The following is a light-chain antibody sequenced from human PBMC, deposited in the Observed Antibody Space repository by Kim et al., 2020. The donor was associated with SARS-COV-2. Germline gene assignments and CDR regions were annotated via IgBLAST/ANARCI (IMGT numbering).Light chain of an antibody. CDR2: GKN. V-gene: IGLV3-19*01. Sequence: SSELTQDPAVSVALGRTVRITCQGDSLRSYYASWYQQKPGRAPVLVIYGKNNRPSGIPERCSGSSSGNTATLTNTGAQADDEGDYYCNSRDSSGKVFGGGTQLTVL. J-gene: IGLJ3*02. CDR1: SLRSYY. CDR3: NSRDSSGKV.